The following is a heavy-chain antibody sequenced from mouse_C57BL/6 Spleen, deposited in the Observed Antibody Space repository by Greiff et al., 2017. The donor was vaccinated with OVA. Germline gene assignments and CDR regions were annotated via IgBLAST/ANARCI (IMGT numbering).Heavy chain of an antibody. D-gene: IGHD2-2*01. J-gene: IGHJ2*01. CDR2: IYPGGGYT. V-gene: IGHV1-63*01. CDR1: GYTFTNYW. CDR3: AKGVTSYYIDY. Sequence: QVQLQQSGAELVRPGPSVKLSCKASGYTFTNYWLGWAKQRPGHGLEWIGDIYPGGGYTNSNEKFKGKATLTADKASSTDYMQFSSLTSEDSALYYRAKGVTSYYIDYWGQGTTLTVSS.